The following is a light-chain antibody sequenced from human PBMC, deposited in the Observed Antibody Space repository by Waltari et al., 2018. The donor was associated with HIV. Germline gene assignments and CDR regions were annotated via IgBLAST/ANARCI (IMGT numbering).Light chain of an antibody. V-gene: IGLV1-47*01. CDR1: SSNVGKNY. CDR2: RND. Sequence: QSGLSQPPSTSRPPGQRVVISCSGRSSNVGKNYVSWFQQVSGAAPRLLIYRNDRRQSAVPDRCTAAKSGTSASLVISGLRSDDEAEYFCASWDDALSSWLFGGGTRLTVL. J-gene: IGLJ6*01. CDR3: ASWDDALSSWL.